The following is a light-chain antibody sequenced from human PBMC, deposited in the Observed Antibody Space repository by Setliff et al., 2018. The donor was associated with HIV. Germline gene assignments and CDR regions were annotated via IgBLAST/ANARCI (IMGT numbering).Light chain of an antibody. V-gene: IGLV2-8*01. CDR1: SSDVGGYNY. Sequence: PGQSVTISCTGTSSDVGGYNYVSWYQQHPGKAPKLMIYEVSKRPSGVPDRFSGSKSGNTASLTVSGLQAEDEADYYCTSYAGSNNLGVFGTGTKVTVL. J-gene: IGLJ1*01. CDR3: TSYAGSNNLGV. CDR2: EVS.